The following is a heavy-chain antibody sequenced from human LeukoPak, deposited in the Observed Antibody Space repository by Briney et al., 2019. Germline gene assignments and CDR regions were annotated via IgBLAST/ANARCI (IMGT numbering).Heavy chain of an antibody. D-gene: IGHD3-9*01. CDR1: GYIFTNYW. CDR2: IYPGDSDT. Sequence: GESLKISCKNSGYIFTNYWIGWVRQMPGKGLEWMGIIYPGDSDTRYSPSFQGQVTISADKSISTAYLQWSSLKASDTAMYYCLRSRSPFDWPEFDPWGQGTLVTVSS. V-gene: IGHV5-51*01. CDR3: LRSRSPFDWPEFDP. J-gene: IGHJ5*02.